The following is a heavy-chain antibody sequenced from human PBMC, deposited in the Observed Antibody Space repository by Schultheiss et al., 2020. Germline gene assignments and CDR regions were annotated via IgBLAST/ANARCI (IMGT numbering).Heavy chain of an antibody. V-gene: IGHV3-23*01. CDR2: ISGSGGST. CDR3: ARAKTPRDYSWYFDY. J-gene: IGHJ4*02. D-gene: IGHD4-11*01. CDR1: GFTFDDYA. Sequence: GGSLRLSCAASGFTFDDYAMHWVRQAPGKGLEWVSAISGSGGSTYYADSVKGRFTISRDNSKNTLYLQMNSLRAEDTAVYYCARAKTPRDYSWYFDYWGQGTLVTVSS.